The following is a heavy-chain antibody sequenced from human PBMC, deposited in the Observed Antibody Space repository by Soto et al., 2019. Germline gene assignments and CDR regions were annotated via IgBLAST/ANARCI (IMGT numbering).Heavy chain of an antibody. Sequence: TLSLTCTVSGGSISRGGYYWSWIRQNPGKGLEWIGYTYNSVSTYYNPSLKSRVTISVDTSKNQFSLKLTSVTAADTAVYYCARRIPASLGQMAYYFDYWGQGALVSVSS. CDR2: TYNSVST. CDR1: GGSISRGGYY. J-gene: IGHJ4*02. D-gene: IGHD2-2*01. V-gene: IGHV4-31*03. CDR3: ARRIPASLGQMAYYFDY.